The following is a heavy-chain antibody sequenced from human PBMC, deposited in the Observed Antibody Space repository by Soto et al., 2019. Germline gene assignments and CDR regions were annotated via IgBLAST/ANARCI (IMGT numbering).Heavy chain of an antibody. Sequence: ASVKVSCKASGYTFTSYGISWVRQAPGQGLEWMGWISAYNGNTNYAQKLQGRVTMTTDTSTSTAYMELRSLRSDDTAGYYCAGGITIFGVVMGYYMDVWGKGPTVTVS. CDR3: AGGITIFGVVMGYYMDV. V-gene: IGHV1-18*01. J-gene: IGHJ6*03. CDR1: GYTFTSYG. CDR2: ISAYNGNT. D-gene: IGHD3-3*01.